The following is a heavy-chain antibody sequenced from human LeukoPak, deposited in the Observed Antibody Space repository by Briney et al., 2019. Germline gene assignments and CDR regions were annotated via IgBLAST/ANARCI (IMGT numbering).Heavy chain of an antibody. CDR2: IYTSGST. Sequence: SQTLSLTCTVSGGSISTGSYYCSWIRQPAGKGLEWIGRIYTSGSTNYNPSLKSRVTISVDSSTNHFSLRLTSVTAADTAIYYCAAMTTVTMYSYFFDSWGQGTLLTVSS. CDR1: GGSISTGSYY. D-gene: IGHD4-17*01. CDR3: AAMTTVTMYSYFFDS. V-gene: IGHV4-61*02. J-gene: IGHJ4*02.